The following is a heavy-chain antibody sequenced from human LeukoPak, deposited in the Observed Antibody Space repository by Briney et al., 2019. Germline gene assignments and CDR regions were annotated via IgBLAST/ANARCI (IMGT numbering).Heavy chain of an antibody. J-gene: IGHJ4*02. D-gene: IGHD3-22*01. CDR1: GYTFTSHG. V-gene: IGHV1-18*01. Sequence: ASVKVSCKASGYTFTSHGISWVRQAPGQGLEWMGWISPYNGNTNYAQKLQGRVTMTTNTSTSTAYMELSSLRSDDTAVYYCARSRGPPPFVLWGQGTLVTVS. CDR2: ISPYNGNT. CDR3: ARSRGPPPFVL.